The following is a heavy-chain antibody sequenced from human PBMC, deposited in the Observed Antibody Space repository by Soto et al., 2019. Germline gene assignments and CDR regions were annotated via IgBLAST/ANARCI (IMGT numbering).Heavy chain of an antibody. CDR1: DGSISSYY. CDR3: AGDVRSGSYRFDY. Sequence: ASETLSLTCTVSDGSISSYYWSWIRQPPGKGLEWIGYIYDSGRTTYNPSLKSRVTISVDTSKSQFSLKLSSVTAADTAVYYCAGDVRSGSYRFDYWGQGTLVTVSS. CDR2: IYDSGRT. V-gene: IGHV4-59*08. J-gene: IGHJ4*02. D-gene: IGHD1-26*01.